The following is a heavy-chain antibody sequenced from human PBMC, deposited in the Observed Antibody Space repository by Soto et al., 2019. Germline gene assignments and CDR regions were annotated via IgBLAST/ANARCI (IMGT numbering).Heavy chain of an antibody. J-gene: IGHJ4*02. D-gene: IGHD6-19*01. Sequence: QLQLQESGSGLVKPSQTLSLTCAVSGGSISSGGYSWSWIRQPPGKGLEWIGYIYHSGSTYYNPSIKSRVTISVDRSKNQFTLKLSSVTAADTAVYYCARGGLLPDYWGQGTLVTVSS. V-gene: IGHV4-30-2*01. CDR3: ARGGLLPDY. CDR1: GGSISSGGYS. CDR2: IYHSGST.